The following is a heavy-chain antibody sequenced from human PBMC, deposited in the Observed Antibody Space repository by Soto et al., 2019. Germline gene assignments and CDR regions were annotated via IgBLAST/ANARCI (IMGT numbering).Heavy chain of an antibody. J-gene: IGHJ3*02. CDR1: GYAFSSYD. Sequence: QVQLVQSGADVKKPGASVKLSCKASGYAFSSYDINWVRQATGQGLEWMGWMNPKSGNTGYAQKFQGRXTXTXXDSITTAYMELSSLTSEDTAVYYCARECSGRSCELDNTLDIWGQGTMVTVSS. CDR2: MNPKSGNT. CDR3: ARECSGRSCELDNTLDI. D-gene: IGHD2-15*01. V-gene: IGHV1-8*01.